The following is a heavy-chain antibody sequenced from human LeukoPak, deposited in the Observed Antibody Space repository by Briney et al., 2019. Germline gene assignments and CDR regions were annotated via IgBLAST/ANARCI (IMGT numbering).Heavy chain of an antibody. CDR1: TPSISVDS. CDR3: ARLLNNDRSSDPDTFDI. CDR2: IYYSGTT. V-gene: IGHV4-59*01. J-gene: IGHJ3*02. Sequence: PSETLSLACSLSTPSISVDSWSWSRQPPGKGLEWVGFIYYSGTTRYNPSLRGRVTMSADTSKNHFSLKLTSVTAADTAVYYCARLLNNDRSSDPDTFDIWGQGTMVTVSS. D-gene: IGHD3-22*01.